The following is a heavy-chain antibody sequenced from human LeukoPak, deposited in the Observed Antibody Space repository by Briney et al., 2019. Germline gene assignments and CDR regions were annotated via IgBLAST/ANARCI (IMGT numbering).Heavy chain of an antibody. CDR3: AKDQGLTPSPDFDY. CDR2: ISGSGGST. Sequence: LSGGSLRLSCAASGFTFSSYAMSWVRQAPGKGLEWVSAISGSGGSTYYADSVKGRFTISRDNSKNTLYLQMNSLRAEDTAVYYCAKDQGLTPSPDFDYWGQGTLVTVSS. CDR1: GFTFSSYA. V-gene: IGHV3-23*01. J-gene: IGHJ4*02. D-gene: IGHD4-23*01.